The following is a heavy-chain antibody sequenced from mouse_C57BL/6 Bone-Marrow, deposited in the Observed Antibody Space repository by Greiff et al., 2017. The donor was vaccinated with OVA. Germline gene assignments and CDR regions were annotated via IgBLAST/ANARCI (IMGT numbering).Heavy chain of an antibody. Sequence: EVQVVESGPGLVKPSQSLSLTCSVTGYSITSGYYWNWIRQFPGNKLEWMGYISYDGSNNYNPSLKNLISITRDTSKNQFFLELNSGTTEDTATSSCARALCAYAMDYWGQGTSVTVSS. J-gene: IGHJ4*01. CDR3: ARALCAYAMDY. D-gene: IGHD6-1*01. V-gene: IGHV3-6*01. CDR1: GYSITSGYY. CDR2: ISYDGSN.